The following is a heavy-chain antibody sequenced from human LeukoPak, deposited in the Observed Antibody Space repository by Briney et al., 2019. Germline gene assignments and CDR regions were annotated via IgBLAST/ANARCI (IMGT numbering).Heavy chain of an antibody. D-gene: IGHD3-16*02. Sequence: PGGSLRLSCAASGFTVSSNYMNWVRQAPGKGLEWVSYISTSSSTIYYADSVKGRFTISRDNAKSSLYLQMNSLRAEDTAVYYCARVVWGGYRKDYWGQGTLVTVSS. CDR3: ARVVWGGYRKDY. V-gene: IGHV3-48*01. CDR1: GFTVSSNY. CDR2: ISTSSSTI. J-gene: IGHJ4*02.